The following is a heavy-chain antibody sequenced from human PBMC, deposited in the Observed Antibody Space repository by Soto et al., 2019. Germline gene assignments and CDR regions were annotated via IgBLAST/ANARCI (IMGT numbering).Heavy chain of an antibody. CDR1: GGSVSSHSYY. Sequence: QVQLQESGPGLVKPSETLSLTCIVSGGSVSSHSYYCTWIRQPPGKGLEWIGYISYSGSTNYNPSLKSRVTISVDTSKNQFSLKLNSVTAADTALYYCARVAAGTSVATFDIWGQGTMVTVSS. CDR2: ISYSGST. J-gene: IGHJ3*02. CDR3: ARVAAGTSVATFDI. D-gene: IGHD1-7*01. V-gene: IGHV4-61*01.